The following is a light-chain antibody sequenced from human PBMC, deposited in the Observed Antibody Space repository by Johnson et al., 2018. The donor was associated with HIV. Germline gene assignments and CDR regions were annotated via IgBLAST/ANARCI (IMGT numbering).Light chain of an antibody. CDR1: SSNIGYHY. J-gene: IGLJ1*01. V-gene: IGLV1-51*02. CDR3: GTWDSSLSVYV. CDR2: ENN. Sequence: QSVLTQPPSVSAAPGQKVTISCSGSSSNIGYHYVSWYQQLPGTAPKLLIYENNKRPSGIPDRFSGSKSGTSATLGITGLQTGDEADYYCGTWDSSLSVYVFGTGTKVTVL.